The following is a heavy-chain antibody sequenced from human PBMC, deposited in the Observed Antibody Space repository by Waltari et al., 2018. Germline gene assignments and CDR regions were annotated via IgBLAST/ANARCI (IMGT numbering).Heavy chain of an antibody. V-gene: IGHV3-74*03. CDR2: INKDGSSP. Sequence: EVQLVESGGGLVQPGGSLRLSCAASGVTLSRSWIHWVRQSPGKGLMWVSRINKDGSSPVYADSGKGRLTISRDDAKNTVSLQMNNLRVDDTAVYYCARKRGRGLTYGPFFYDYWGRGTLVTVAS. CDR3: ARKRGRGLTYGPFFYDY. J-gene: IGHJ4*02. CDR1: GVTLSRSW. D-gene: IGHD5-18*01.